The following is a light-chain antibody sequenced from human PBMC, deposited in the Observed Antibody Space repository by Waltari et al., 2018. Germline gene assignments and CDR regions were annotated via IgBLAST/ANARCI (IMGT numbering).Light chain of an antibody. V-gene: IGLV1-47*01. CDR3: AGWDDSLTGVV. J-gene: IGLJ2*01. CDR2: LDA. CDR1: SSNIGTTY. Sequence: QSVLTQPPSLSGTPGQRVTISCSGSSSNIGTTYVFWYQQFPGRAPKLLIYLDAHRPSGVPDRFSASKSGSSASLTISGLRPEDEADYHCAGWDDSLTGVVFGGGTKLTV.